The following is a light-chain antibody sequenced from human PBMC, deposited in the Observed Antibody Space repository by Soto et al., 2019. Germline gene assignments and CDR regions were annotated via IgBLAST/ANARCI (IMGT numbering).Light chain of an antibody. CDR3: QQYCSPPWT. Sequence: DIVMTQSPDSLAVSLGERATINCKSSPSVLYSSNNKNYLAWYQQKPGQPPKLLIYWASIRESGVPDRFSGSGSETDFTLTISSLRAEDVAVYYCQQYCSPPWTFGQGTKVEIK. CDR2: WAS. CDR1: PSVLYSSNNKNY. J-gene: IGKJ1*01. V-gene: IGKV4-1*01.